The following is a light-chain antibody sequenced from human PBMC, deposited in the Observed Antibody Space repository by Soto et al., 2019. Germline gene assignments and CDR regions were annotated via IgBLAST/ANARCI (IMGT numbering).Light chain of an antibody. CDR1: QTIDSW. V-gene: IGKV1-5*03. CDR3: QHRYNWPLT. Sequence: IPLTQSPSTLSASPRYRCTLTFRASQTIDSWLAWYQQRPGKPPNLLIYKASTLASGVPSRFSGSGSGTDFTLTIDTLESEDFAIYYCQHRYNWPLTFGAGTKVDIK. J-gene: IGKJ4*01. CDR2: KAS.